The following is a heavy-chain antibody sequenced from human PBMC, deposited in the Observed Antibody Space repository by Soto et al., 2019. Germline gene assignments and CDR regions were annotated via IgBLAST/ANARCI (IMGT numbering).Heavy chain of an antibody. CDR3: AKDSGYQLPDNYFYYGLDV. Sequence: EVQLAESGGGLVLTGGSLRLSCAASGFSFVSYWMHWVRQVPGEGLAWVSRINGNADNSDYADSVKGRFTISRDNAMNRLYLQMDSLRADDTGVYYCAKDSGYQLPDNYFYYGLDVWGQGTTVTVSS. CDR1: GFSFVSYW. V-gene: IGHV3-74*01. CDR2: INGNADNS. D-gene: IGHD2-2*01. J-gene: IGHJ6*02.